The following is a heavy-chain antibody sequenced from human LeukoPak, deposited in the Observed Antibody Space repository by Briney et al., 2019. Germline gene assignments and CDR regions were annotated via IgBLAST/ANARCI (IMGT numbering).Heavy chain of an antibody. CDR2: ISACNGNT. J-gene: IGHJ4*02. Sequence: ASVKVSCKASGYTFTSYGISWVRQAPGQGLEWMGWISACNGNTNYAQKLQGRVTMTTDTSTSTTYMELRSLRSDTTAVYSCARDRDITMVPSRPDYWGQGTLVTVSS. CDR1: GYTFTSYG. CDR3: ARDRDITMVPSRPDY. V-gene: IGHV1-18*01. D-gene: IGHD3-10*01.